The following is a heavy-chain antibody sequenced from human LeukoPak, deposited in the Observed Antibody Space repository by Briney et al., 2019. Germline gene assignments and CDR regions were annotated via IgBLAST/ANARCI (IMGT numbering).Heavy chain of an antibody. D-gene: IGHD4-23*01. J-gene: IGHJ6*02. CDR2: ISYDGSNK. CDR1: GFTFSSYG. Sequence: GGSLRLSCAASGFTFSSYGMHWVRQAPGKGLEWVAVISYDGSNKYYADSVKGRFTISRENSKNTLYLQMNSLRAEDTAVYYCARPGVTPRTISKFYYYYGMDVWGQGTTVTVSS. V-gene: IGHV3-30*03. CDR3: ARPGVTPRTISKFYYYYGMDV.